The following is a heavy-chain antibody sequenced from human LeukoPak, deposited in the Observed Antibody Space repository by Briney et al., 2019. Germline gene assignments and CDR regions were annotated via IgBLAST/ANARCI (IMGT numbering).Heavy chain of an antibody. CDR2: IYTSGNT. CDR1: GGSISSGSYY. Sequence: SQTLSLTCTVSGGSISSGSYYWSWIRQPAGKGLEWIGRIYTSGNTNYNPSLKSRVTISVDTSKNQFSLKLSSVTAADTAVYYCARGGYYDSSGYDYRGQGTLVTVSS. CDR3: ARGGYYDSSGYDY. V-gene: IGHV4-61*02. D-gene: IGHD3-22*01. J-gene: IGHJ4*02.